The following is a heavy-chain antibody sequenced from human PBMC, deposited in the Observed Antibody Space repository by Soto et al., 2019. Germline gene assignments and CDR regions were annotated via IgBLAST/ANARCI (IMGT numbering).Heavy chain of an antibody. J-gene: IGHJ6*02. V-gene: IGHV4-59*01. Sequence: SETLSLTCTVSGGSISSYYWSWIRQPPGKGLDWIGYIYYSGSTNYNPSLKSRVTISVDTSKNQFSLKLSSVTAADTAVYYCARLLRLAAAGTKVYYGMDVWGQGTTVTVSS. CDR2: IYYSGST. CDR1: GGSISSYY. D-gene: IGHD6-13*01. CDR3: ARLLRLAAAGTKVYYGMDV.